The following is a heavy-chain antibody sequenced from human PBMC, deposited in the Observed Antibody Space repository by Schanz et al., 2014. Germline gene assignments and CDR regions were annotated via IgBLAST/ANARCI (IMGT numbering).Heavy chain of an antibody. CDR3: ARRTDWNLHY. D-gene: IGHD1-1*01. J-gene: IGHJ4*02. V-gene: IGHV3-13*01. Sequence: EVQLVESGGGLVQPGGSLRLSCAASGFTLSNSDMHWVRQGTGKGLEWVSTIGYLGDTYYPDSVKGRFTVSRDSGQNSWYRQMNSLRAGDAAVYYCARRTDWNLHYWGQGALVTVSS. CDR1: GFTLSNSD. CDR2: IGYLGDT.